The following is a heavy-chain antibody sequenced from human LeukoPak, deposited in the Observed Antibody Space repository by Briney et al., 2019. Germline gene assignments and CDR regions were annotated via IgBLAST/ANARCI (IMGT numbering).Heavy chain of an antibody. D-gene: IGHD5-24*01. Sequence: WGSLRLSCAASGFTISSYWMSWVRQAPGKGLEWVVNIKQDGSEKYYVDSVKGRFTISRDNAKNSLYLQMNSLRAEDTAVYYGARDGYNLPFNYWGQGTLVTVSS. CDR1: GFTISSYW. CDR3: ARDGYNLPFNY. V-gene: IGHV3-7*01. J-gene: IGHJ4*02. CDR2: IKQDGSEK.